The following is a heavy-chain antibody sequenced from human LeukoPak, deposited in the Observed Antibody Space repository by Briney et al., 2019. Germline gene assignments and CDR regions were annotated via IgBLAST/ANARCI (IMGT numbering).Heavy chain of an antibody. J-gene: IGHJ4*02. D-gene: IGHD4-23*01. CDR1: GFTFSNAW. CDR2: ISSSSSYI. Sequence: KPGGSLRLSCAASGFTFSNAWMSWVRQAPGKGLEWVSSISSSSSYIYYADSVKGRFTISRDNAKNSLYLQMNSLRAEDTAVYYCARDGGYGGNSGPFFDYWGQGTLVTVSS. V-gene: IGHV3-21*01. CDR3: ARDGGYGGNSGPFFDY.